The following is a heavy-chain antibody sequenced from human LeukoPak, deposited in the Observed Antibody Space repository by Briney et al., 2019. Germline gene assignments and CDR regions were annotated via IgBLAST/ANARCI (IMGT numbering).Heavy chain of an antibody. V-gene: IGHV3-64D*09. D-gene: IGHD6-13*01. Sequence: GGSLRLSCSASGFTFSRYAMHWVRQAPGKGLEYVSVITSYGGDTYYADSVKGRFTISRDNSKNTLYLQMSSLKPEDTAVYYCVKSWATSWYVLDFWGQGTLVSVSS. CDR1: GFTFSRYA. CDR2: ITSYGGDT. J-gene: IGHJ4*02. CDR3: VKSWATSWYVLDF.